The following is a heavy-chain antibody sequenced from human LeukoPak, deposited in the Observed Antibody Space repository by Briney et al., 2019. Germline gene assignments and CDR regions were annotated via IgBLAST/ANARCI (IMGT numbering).Heavy chain of an antibody. D-gene: IGHD2-2*01. J-gene: IGHJ4*02. Sequence: GGSLRLSCAASGFSFTTYPMSWVRQPPGKGLEWVSVIMDNGGRTFYADSVKGRFTISRDNSKNTLYLQMNSLRAEDTAVYYCAKVRIVVVPAAADYWGQGTLVTVSS. CDR3: AKVRIVVVPAAADY. CDR1: GFSFTTYP. V-gene: IGHV3-23*01. CDR2: IMDNGGRT.